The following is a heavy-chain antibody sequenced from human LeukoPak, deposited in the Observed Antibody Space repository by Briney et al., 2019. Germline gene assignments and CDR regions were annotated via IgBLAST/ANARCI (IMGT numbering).Heavy chain of an antibody. CDR3: AKGDYDSSGYIDY. CDR1: GFTFSSYD. Sequence: GGSLRLSCAASGFTFSSYDMHWVRQAPGKGLEWVAVISYDGSNKYYADSVKGRFTISRDNSKNTLYLQMNSLRAEDTAVYYCAKGDYDSSGYIDYWGQGTLVTVSS. J-gene: IGHJ4*02. V-gene: IGHV3-30-3*01. CDR2: ISYDGSNK. D-gene: IGHD3-22*01.